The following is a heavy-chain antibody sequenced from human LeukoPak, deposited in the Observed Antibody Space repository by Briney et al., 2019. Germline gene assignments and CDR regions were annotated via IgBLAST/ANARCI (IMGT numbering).Heavy chain of an antibody. V-gene: IGHV3-23*01. CDR2: ISGSGGST. J-gene: IGHJ5*02. CDR1: GFTFSDYA. Sequence: GGSLRLSCAASGFTFSDYAMSWVRQAPGKGLEWVSAISGSGGSTYYADSVKGRFTISRDNSKNTLYLQINSLRAEDTAVYYCAKDRVRGRGWFDPWGQGTLVTVSS. CDR3: AKDRVRGRGWFDP. D-gene: IGHD3-10*01.